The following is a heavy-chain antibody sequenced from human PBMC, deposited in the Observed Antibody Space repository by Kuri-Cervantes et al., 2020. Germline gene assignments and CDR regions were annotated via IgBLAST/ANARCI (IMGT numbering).Heavy chain of an antibody. CDR2: ISWNSGSI. J-gene: IGHJ6*02. CDR3: AKDMKEGSTLYYYGMDV. Sequence: SLKISCAASGFTFSSYGMHWVRQAPGKGLEWVSGISWNSGSIGYADSVKGRFTISRDNAKNSPYLQMNSLRAEDTALYYCAKDMKEGSTLYYYGMDVWGQGTTVTVSS. D-gene: IGHD6-13*01. V-gene: IGHV3-9*01. CDR1: GFTFSSYG.